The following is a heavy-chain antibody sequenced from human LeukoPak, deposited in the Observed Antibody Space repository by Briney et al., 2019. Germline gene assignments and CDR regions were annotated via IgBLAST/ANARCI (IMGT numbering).Heavy chain of an antibody. J-gene: IGHJ4*02. Sequence: SETLSLTCTVSGYSISSGYYWGWLRQPPGKGLEWIGSIYHSGSTYYNPSLKSRVTISVDTSKNQFSLKLSSVTAADTAVYYCARDIEVRGVPYYFDYWGQGTLVTVSS. V-gene: IGHV4-38-2*02. CDR2: IYHSGST. D-gene: IGHD3-10*01. CDR1: GYSISSGYY. CDR3: ARDIEVRGVPYYFDY.